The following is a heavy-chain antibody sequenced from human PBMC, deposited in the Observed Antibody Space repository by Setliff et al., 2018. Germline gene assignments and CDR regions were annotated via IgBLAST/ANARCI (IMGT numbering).Heavy chain of an antibody. Sequence: ASVKVSCKASGYTFTAYYIHWVRQAPGQGLEWMGWINPNAGNTNYIQKFQGRVTMTRDTSISTAYMELRRLKSDDTAVYYCARGEHIVSGDFYHYIDVWGKGTTVTVSS. CDR2: INPNAGNT. D-gene: IGHD2-15*01. CDR1: GYTFTAYY. J-gene: IGHJ6*03. V-gene: IGHV1-2*02. CDR3: ARGEHIVSGDFYHYIDV.